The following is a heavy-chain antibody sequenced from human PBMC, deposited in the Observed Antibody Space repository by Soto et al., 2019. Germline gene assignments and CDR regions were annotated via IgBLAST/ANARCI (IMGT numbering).Heavy chain of an antibody. CDR1: GGSISGYY. Sequence: SETLSLTCTVSGGSISGYYWSWIRQPPGKGLEWIGYMYNTGSTVYNPSFKSRVTISVDTSKNQFSLKLTSVTAADTAVYYCARLIGNSWLDYWGQGTLVTVSS. CDR3: ARLIGNSWLDY. CDR2: MYNTGST. V-gene: IGHV4-59*12. J-gene: IGHJ4*02. D-gene: IGHD6-13*01.